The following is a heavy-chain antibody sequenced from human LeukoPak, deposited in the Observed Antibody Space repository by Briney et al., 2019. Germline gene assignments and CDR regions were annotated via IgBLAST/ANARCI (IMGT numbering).Heavy chain of an antibody. V-gene: IGHV3-7*01. CDR1: GLDFRTSW. Sequence: GGSLRLSCTASGLDFRTSWMSWVRHSPGKGLEFLANIRYDGTGKNYVASVKGRFTISRDNAKNSLYLQMDSLRADDTAVYYCARDPECGSFDYWGQGVLVTVSS. CDR3: ARDPECGSFDY. CDR2: IRYDGTGK. D-gene: IGHD3-3*01. J-gene: IGHJ4*02.